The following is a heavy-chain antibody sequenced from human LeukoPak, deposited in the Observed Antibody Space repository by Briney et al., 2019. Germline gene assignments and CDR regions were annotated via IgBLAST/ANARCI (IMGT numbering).Heavy chain of an antibody. V-gene: IGHV3-74*01. CDR1: GFTFSSNW. Sequence: GGSLRLSCAAYGFTFSSNWIHWVRQAPGQGLVWVSRINGDGTIIDYADSVKGRFIVSRDNAENTLYLQVNSLRVEDTAVYHCVREVGAPGSFHHWGQGTLVTVSS. J-gene: IGHJ1*01. D-gene: IGHD1-26*01. CDR3: VREVGAPGSFHH. CDR2: INGDGTII.